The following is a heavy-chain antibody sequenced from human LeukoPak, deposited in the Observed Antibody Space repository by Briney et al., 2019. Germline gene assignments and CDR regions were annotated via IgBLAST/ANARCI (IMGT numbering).Heavy chain of an antibody. CDR3: ARVLPNYYGSGSYSLLDY. D-gene: IGHD3-10*01. CDR1: GFTFSSYW. Sequence: PGGSLRLSCAASGFTFSSYWMHWVRQAPGKGLVWVSRINSDGSSTSYADSVKGRFTISRDNAKNTLYLQMNSLRAEDTAVYYCARVLPNYYGSGSYSLLDYWGQGTLVTVSS. J-gene: IGHJ4*02. CDR2: INSDGSST. V-gene: IGHV3-74*01.